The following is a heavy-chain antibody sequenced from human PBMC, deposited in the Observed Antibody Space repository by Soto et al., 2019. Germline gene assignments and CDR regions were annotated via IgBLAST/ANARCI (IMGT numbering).Heavy chain of an antibody. V-gene: IGHV1-69*12. Sequence: VQLVQSGAEVKKPGSSVKVSCKASGGTFSSYAISWVRQAPGQGREWMGGNITIFGTANYAQKFQGRVTITADESTSTAYMELSSLRSEDTAVYYCASNYYDSSGYTDYWGQGTLVTVSS. CDR1: GGTFSSYA. J-gene: IGHJ4*02. CDR3: ASNYYDSSGYTDY. D-gene: IGHD3-22*01. CDR2: NITIFGTA.